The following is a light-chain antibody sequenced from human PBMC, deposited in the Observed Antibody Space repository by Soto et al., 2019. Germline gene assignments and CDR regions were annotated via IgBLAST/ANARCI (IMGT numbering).Light chain of an antibody. V-gene: IGKV3-20*01. CDR3: LHSRDSVST. J-gene: IGKJ3*01. Sequence: EIVLTQSPGTLSLSPGERATLSCRASQSVTSGYLAWYQQKPGQAPRLLIYDASNRATGIPDRFSGTGSGTDFTLTISRLEPEDFALYYCLHSRDSVSTFGPGTKVDIK. CDR2: DAS. CDR1: QSVTSGY.